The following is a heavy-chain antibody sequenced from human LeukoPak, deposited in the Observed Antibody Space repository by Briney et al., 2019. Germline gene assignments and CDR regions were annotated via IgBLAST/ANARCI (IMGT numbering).Heavy chain of an antibody. D-gene: IGHD2-2*02. Sequence: PSETLSLTCAVYGGSFSGYYWSWIRQPPGKGLEWIGEINHSGSTNYNPSLKSRATISVDTSKNQFSLKLSSVTAADTAVYYCARGLGYCSSTSCYSDYWGQGTLVTVSS. CDR2: INHSGST. CDR1: GGSFSGYY. CDR3: ARGLGYCSSTSCYSDY. V-gene: IGHV4-34*01. J-gene: IGHJ4*02.